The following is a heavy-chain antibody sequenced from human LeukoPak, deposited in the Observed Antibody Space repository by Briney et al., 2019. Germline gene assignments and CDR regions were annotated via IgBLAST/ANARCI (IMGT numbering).Heavy chain of an antibody. CDR3: AKDICGGDCYPHGGY. CDR1: GFTFSNYG. D-gene: IGHD2-21*01. J-gene: IGHJ4*02. CDR2: IPYDGSNK. V-gene: IGHV3-30*02. Sequence: GGSLRLSCGASGFTFSNYGMHWVRQAPGKGLEWVAFIPYDGSNKYYADSLKGRFTISRDNSKDTLYLQMNSLRAEDTAICYCAKDICGGDCYPHGGYWGQGTLVTVSP.